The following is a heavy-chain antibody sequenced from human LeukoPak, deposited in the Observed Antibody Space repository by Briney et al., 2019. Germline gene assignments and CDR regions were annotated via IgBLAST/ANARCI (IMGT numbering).Heavy chain of an antibody. CDR2: IIPIFGTA. CDR3: ATATYYYDSSGYNFDY. J-gene: IGHJ4*02. V-gene: IGHV1-69*13. Sequence: SVKVSCKASGYTFTGYYMHWVRQAPGQGLEWMGGIIPIFGTANYAQKFQGRVTITADESTSTAYMELSSLRSEDTAVYYCATATYYYDSSGYNFDYWGQGTLVTVSS. CDR1: GYTFTGYY. D-gene: IGHD3-22*01.